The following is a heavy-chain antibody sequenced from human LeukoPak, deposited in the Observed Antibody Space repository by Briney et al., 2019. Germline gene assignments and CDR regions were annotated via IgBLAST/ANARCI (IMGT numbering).Heavy chain of an antibody. V-gene: IGHV3-7*01. CDR2: IKQDGSEK. CDR1: GFTFSSYW. D-gene: IGHD4-11*01. J-gene: IGHJ5*02. Sequence: GGSLRLSCAASGFTFSSYWMSWVRQAPGKGLEWVANIKQDGSEKYYVDSVKGRFTISRDNAKNSLYLQMNSLRAEDTAVYYCARDYSNYVWNWFDPWGQGTLVTVSS. CDR3: ARDYSNYVWNWFDP.